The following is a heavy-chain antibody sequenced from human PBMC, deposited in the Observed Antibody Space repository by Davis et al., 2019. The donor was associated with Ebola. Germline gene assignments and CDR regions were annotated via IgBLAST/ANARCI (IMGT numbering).Heavy chain of an antibody. Sequence: GGSLRLSCKGSGYSFTTYWIGWVRQMPGKGLEWMGILDPGDSDTRYSPSFQGQVTISADKSISTAYLQWSSLKASDTAIYYCARHLLGTNYYYYGMDVWGQGTTVTVSS. V-gene: IGHV5-51*01. D-gene: IGHD1-14*01. CDR2: LDPGDSDT. CDR3: ARHLLGTNYYYYGMDV. CDR1: GYSFTTYW. J-gene: IGHJ6*02.